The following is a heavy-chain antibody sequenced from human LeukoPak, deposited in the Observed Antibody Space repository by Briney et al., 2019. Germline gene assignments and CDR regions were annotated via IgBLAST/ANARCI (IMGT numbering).Heavy chain of an antibody. CDR2: INPSGGST. Sequence: GASVKVSCKASGYSLSDHYMHWVRQAPGQGLEWMGIINPSGGSTSYAQKFQGRVTMTRDTSTSTVYMELSSLRSEDTAVYYCAREGGSGSYYNDNWFDPWGQGTLVTVSS. CDR3: AREGGSGSYYNDNWFDP. CDR1: GYSLSDHY. D-gene: IGHD3-10*01. J-gene: IGHJ5*02. V-gene: IGHV1-46*01.